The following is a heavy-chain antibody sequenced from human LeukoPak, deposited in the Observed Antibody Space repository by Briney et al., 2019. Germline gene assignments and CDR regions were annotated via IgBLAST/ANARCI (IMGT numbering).Heavy chain of an antibody. J-gene: IGHJ6*03. Sequence: GSSVKVSCKASGYTFTGYYMHWGRQAPGQGLKGMGWINPNSGGTNYAQKFQGRVTMTRDTSISTAYMELSRLGSDDTAVYYCARDWYSSSFLRYYMDVWGKGTTVTVSS. CDR1: GYTFTGYY. V-gene: IGHV1-2*02. CDR3: ARDWYSSSFLRYYMDV. D-gene: IGHD6-13*01. CDR2: INPNSGGT.